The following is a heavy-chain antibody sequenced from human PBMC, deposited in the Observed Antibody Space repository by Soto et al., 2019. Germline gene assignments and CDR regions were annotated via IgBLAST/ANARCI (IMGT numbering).Heavy chain of an antibody. D-gene: IGHD6-13*01. J-gene: IGHJ6*02. CDR2: IYPGDSDT. CDR3: ARGIDSSLYGMDV. V-gene: IGHV5-51*01. CDR1: GYSFTSYW. Sequence: RGESLKISCKGSGYSFTSYWIGWVRQMPGKGLEWMGIIYPGDSDTRYSPSFQGQVTISADKSISTAYLQWSSLKASDTAMYYCARGIDSSLYGMDVWGQGTTVTVSS.